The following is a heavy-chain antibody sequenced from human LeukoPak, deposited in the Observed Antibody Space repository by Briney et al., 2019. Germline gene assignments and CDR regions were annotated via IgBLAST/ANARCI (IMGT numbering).Heavy chain of an antibody. J-gene: IGHJ4*02. Sequence: GRSLRLSCAASGFTFSSYGMHWVRQAPGKGLEWVAVISYDGSNKYYADSVKGRFTISRDNSKNTLYLQMNSLRAEDTAVYYCAKDRGYYAPFGYWGQGTLVTVSS. CDR1: GFTFSSYG. CDR2: ISYDGSNK. CDR3: AKDRGYYAPFGY. D-gene: IGHD3-10*01. V-gene: IGHV3-30*18.